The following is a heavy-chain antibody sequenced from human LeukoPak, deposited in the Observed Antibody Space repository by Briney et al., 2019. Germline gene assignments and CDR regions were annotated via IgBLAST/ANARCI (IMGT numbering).Heavy chain of an antibody. V-gene: IGHV3-53*01. Sequence: GGSLRLSCTVSGFSVSDNSMSWVRQAPGKGLEWVSFIYSGTTHYSDSVKGRFSISRDNAENTLYLQMNSLRVEDTAVCYCVRGADTGYSSDSWGQGTLVTVSS. CDR1: GFSVSDNS. CDR3: VRGADTGYSSDS. CDR2: IYSGTT. D-gene: IGHD3-9*01. J-gene: IGHJ4*02.